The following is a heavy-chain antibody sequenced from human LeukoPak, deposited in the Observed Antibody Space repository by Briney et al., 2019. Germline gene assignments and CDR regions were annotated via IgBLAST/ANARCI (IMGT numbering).Heavy chain of an antibody. V-gene: IGHV3-11*01. CDR3: ARRRYNWNAIDY. Sequence: GGSLRLSCAASGFTFSDFYMSWIRQTPGKGLEWVSYISSSGSTIYYADSVKGRFTISRDNAKNSLYLQMNSLRAEDTAVYYCARRRYNWNAIDYWGQGTLVTVSS. J-gene: IGHJ4*02. CDR1: GFTFSDFY. D-gene: IGHD1-20*01. CDR2: ISSSGSTI.